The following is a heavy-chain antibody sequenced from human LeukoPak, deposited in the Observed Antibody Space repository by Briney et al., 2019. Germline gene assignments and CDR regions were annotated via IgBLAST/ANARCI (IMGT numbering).Heavy chain of an antibody. CDR3: ATDYYHSSGQSPDAFDI. CDR2: ISGSYSTI. CDR1: GLTFNTYE. Sequence: PGGSLRLSCAASGLTFNTYEMNWVRQAPGKGLEWVSYISGSYSTIYYADSVKGRFTISRDNAKSTLHLQMNSLRAEDTAIYYCATDYYHSSGQSPDAFDIWGQGTMVTVPS. D-gene: IGHD3-22*01. V-gene: IGHV3-48*03. J-gene: IGHJ3*02.